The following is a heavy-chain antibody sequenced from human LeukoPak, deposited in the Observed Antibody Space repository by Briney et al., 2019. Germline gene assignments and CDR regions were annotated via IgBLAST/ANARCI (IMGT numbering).Heavy chain of an antibody. CDR3: ARDPSAFAGYFDF. CDR2: IKQDGSEK. D-gene: IGHD3-10*01. Sequence: GGSLRLSCAASGFTFSNYWMTWVRQAPGKGLEWVATIKQDGSEKHYVDSVRGRFTISRDNAKNTLYLQMNSLRAEDTAVYFCARDPSAFAGYFDFWGQGTLVTASS. J-gene: IGHJ4*02. CDR1: GFTFSNYW. V-gene: IGHV3-7*01.